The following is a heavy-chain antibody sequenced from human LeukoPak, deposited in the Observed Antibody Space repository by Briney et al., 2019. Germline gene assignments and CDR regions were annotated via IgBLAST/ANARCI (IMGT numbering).Heavy chain of an antibody. CDR2: IGATGYST. CDR3: ARARIAVAGTFAFDI. J-gene: IGHJ3*02. CDR1: GFTFSSYA. D-gene: IGHD6-19*01. Sequence: GGSLRLSCAASGFTFSSYAMTWVRQAPGKGLEWVSAIGATGYSTYYTDSVKGRFTISRDNAKNSLYLQMNSLRAEDTAVYYCARARIAVAGTFAFDIWGQGTMVTVSS. V-gene: IGHV3-23*01.